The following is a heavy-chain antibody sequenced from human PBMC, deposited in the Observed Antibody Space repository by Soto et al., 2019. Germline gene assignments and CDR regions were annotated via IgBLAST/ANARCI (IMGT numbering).Heavy chain of an antibody. V-gene: IGHV5-51*01. D-gene: IGHD2-15*01. Sequence: GGSLKISCKGSGYSFTNYWIGWVRHRPGKGLEWVGIIYPGDCDTRYSPSFQGRVTISADKSITMVYLQWSSLKASDTAMYYCARTGSSPYYMDVWGKGTTVTVSS. CDR3: ARTGSSPYYMDV. CDR1: GYSFTNYW. J-gene: IGHJ6*03. CDR2: IYPGDCDT.